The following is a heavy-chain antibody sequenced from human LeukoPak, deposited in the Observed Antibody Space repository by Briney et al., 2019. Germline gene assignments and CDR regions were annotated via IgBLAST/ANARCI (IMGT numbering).Heavy chain of an antibody. CDR3: ARDYYGSGSKGFDY. CDR1: GYTFTSCG. D-gene: IGHD3-10*01. V-gene: IGHV1-18*01. CDR2: ISAYNGNT. Sequence: ASVKVSCKASGYTFTSCGISWVRQAPGQGLEWMGWISAYNGNTNYAQKLRGRVTMTTDTSTSTAYMELRSLRSDDTAVYYCARDYYGSGSKGFDYWGQGTLVTVSS. J-gene: IGHJ4*02.